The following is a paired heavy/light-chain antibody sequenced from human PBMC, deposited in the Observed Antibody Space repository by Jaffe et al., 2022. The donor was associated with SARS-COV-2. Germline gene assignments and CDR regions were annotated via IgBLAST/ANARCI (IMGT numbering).Heavy chain of an antibody. CDR3: VKVASQFRIYGTTFDD. Sequence: EVQLVESGGGLVQPGRSLRLSCVASGFTFDDHAMHWVRQAPGKGLEWVSGISWNSGIIGYADSVKGRFTISRDNAKNSLYLQMNSLRPEDTALYYCVKVASQFRIYGTTFDDWGQGTLVTVSS. CDR1: GFTFDDHA. J-gene: IGHJ4*02. D-gene: IGHD1-1*01. V-gene: IGHV3-9*01. CDR2: ISWNSGII.
Light chain of an antibody. V-gene: IGKV3-20*01. J-gene: IGKJ1*01. CDR1: QSLSSNY. CDR2: GAS. Sequence: EIVLTQSPDALSLSPGERATLSCRASQSLSSNYLAWYQQKPGQAPRLLIYGASSRAPGIPDRFSGSGSGTDFTLTVRRLEPGDFAVYFCQQYAGSPGTFGQGTKVEIK. CDR3: QQYAGSPGT.